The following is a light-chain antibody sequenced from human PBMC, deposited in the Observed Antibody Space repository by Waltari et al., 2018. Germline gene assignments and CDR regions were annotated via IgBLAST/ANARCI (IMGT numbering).Light chain of an antibody. CDR3: QHYLRLPVS. Sequence: IVLTQSPGTLPLSPGERATLSCRASQSVGRTLAWYQQRPGQAPRLLMYGASSRAANIPDRFAGSGSGTDFSLTINRLEPEDFAVYYCQHYLRLPVSFGQGTKVEIK. V-gene: IGKV3-20*01. J-gene: IGKJ1*01. CDR2: GAS. CDR1: QSVGRT.